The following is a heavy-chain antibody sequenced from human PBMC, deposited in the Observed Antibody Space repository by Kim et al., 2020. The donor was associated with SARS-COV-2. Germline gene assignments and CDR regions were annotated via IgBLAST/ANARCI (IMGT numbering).Heavy chain of an antibody. J-gene: IGHJ5*02. V-gene: IGHV4-34*01. CDR3: ARGGTGFVVVVVAATNWFDP. CDR1: GGSFSGYY. D-gene: IGHD2-15*01. CDR2: INHSGST. Sequence: SETLSLTCAVYGGSFSGYYWSWIRQPPGKGLEWIGEINHSGSTNYNPSLKSRVTISVDTSKNQFSLKLSSVTAADTAVYYCARGGTGFVVVVVAATNWFDPWGQGTLVTVSS.